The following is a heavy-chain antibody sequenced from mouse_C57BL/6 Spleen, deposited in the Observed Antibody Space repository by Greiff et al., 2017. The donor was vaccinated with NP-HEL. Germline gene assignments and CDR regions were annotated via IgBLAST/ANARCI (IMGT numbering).Heavy chain of an antibody. CDR2: ISDGGSYT. CDR1: GFTFSSYA. CDR3: AREERVGYWYFDV. Sequence: EVKLEESGGGLVKPGGSLKLSCAASGFTFSSYAMSWVRQTPEKRLEWVATISDGGSYTYYPDNVKGRFTISRDNAKNNLYLQMSHLKSEDTAMYYCAREERVGYWYFDVWGTGTTVTVSS. J-gene: IGHJ1*03. V-gene: IGHV5-4*01.